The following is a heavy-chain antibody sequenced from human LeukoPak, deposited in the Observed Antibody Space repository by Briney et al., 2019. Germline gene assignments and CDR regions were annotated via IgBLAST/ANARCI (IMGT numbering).Heavy chain of an antibody. J-gene: IGHJ4*02. Sequence: SQTLSLTCTVSGGSISSGDYYWSWIRQPPGKGLEWIGYIYYSGSTYYNPSLKSRVTISVDTSKNKFSLKLSSVTAADTAVYYCARDVRRLKVFDYWGQGTLVTVSS. CDR1: GGSISSGDYY. CDR3: ARDVRRLKVFDY. D-gene: IGHD4-17*01. CDR2: IYYSGST. V-gene: IGHV4-30-4*08.